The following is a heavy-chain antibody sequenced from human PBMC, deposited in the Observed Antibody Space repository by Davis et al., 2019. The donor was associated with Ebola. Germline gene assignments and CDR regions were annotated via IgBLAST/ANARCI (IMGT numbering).Heavy chain of an antibody. Sequence: PSETLSLTCTVSGGSISSSSYYWGWIRQPPGKGLEWIGSIYYSGSTYYNPSLKSRVTISVDTSKNQFSLKLSSVTAADTAVYYCARGLREAITTDWFDPWGQGTLVTVSS. D-gene: IGHD3-22*01. J-gene: IGHJ5*02. CDR1: GGSISSSSYY. V-gene: IGHV4-39*01. CDR3: ARGLREAITTDWFDP. CDR2: IYYSGST.